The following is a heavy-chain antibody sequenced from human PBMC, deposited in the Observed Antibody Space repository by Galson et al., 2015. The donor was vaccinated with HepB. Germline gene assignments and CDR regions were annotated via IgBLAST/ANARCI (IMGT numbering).Heavy chain of an antibody. D-gene: IGHD2-15*01. CDR3: ARDRRGYCSGGSCYHYYGMDV. J-gene: IGHJ6*02. CDR2: ISSSSSYT. Sequence: SLRLSCAASGFTFSDYYMSWLRQAPGKGLEWVSYISSSSSYTNYADSVKGRFTISRDNAKNSLYLQMNSLRAEDTAVYYCARDRRGYCSGGSCYHYYGMDVWGQGTTVTVSS. V-gene: IGHV3-11*06. CDR1: GFTFSDYY.